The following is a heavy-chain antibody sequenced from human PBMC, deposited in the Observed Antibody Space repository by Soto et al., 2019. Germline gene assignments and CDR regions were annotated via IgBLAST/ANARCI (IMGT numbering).Heavy chain of an antibody. V-gene: IGHV3-30-3*01. CDR3: ARDPITGTTGLSDY. Sequence: GGSLRLSCAASGFTFSSYAMHWVRQAPGKGLEWVAVISYDGSNKYYADSVKGRFTISRDNSKNTLYLQMNSLRAEDTAVYYCARDPITGTTGLSDYWGQGTLVTVYS. D-gene: IGHD1-7*01. CDR2: ISYDGSNK. J-gene: IGHJ4*02. CDR1: GFTFSSYA.